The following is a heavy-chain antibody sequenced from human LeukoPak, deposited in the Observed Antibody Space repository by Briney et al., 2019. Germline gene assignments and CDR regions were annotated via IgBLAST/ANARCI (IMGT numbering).Heavy chain of an antibody. J-gene: IGHJ4*02. Sequence: PSETLSLTCAVYGGSFSGHYWSWIRQPPGKGLEWIGEINHSGSTNYNPSLKSRVTISVDTSKNQFSLKLSSVTAADTAVYYCARGRVTRRFDYWGQGTLVTVSS. CDR1: GGSFSGHY. CDR3: ARGRVTRRFDY. CDR2: INHSGST. V-gene: IGHV4-34*01.